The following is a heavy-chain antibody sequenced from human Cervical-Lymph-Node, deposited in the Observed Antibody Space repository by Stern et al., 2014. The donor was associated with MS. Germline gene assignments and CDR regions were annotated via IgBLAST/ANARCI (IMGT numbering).Heavy chain of an antibody. J-gene: IGHJ6*02. CDR2: IYTSGST. D-gene: IGHD3-9*01. CDR3: ARDCRLRYFDNYGMDV. Sequence: QVQLVQSGPGLVKPSQTLSLTCTVSGGSISSGSYYWSWIRQPAGKGLEWIGRIYTSGSTNYNPSLKSRVTISVDTSKNQVSLKLSSVTAADTAVYYCARDCRLRYFDNYGMDVWGQGTTVTVSS. CDR1: GGSISSGSYY. V-gene: IGHV4-61*02.